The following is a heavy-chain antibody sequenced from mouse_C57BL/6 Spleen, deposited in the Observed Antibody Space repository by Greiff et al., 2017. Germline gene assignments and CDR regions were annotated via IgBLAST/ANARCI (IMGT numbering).Heavy chain of an antibody. CDR1: GFNITDDY. CDR3: TTATVVATDWYFDV. D-gene: IGHD1-1*01. Sequence: VQLQQPGAELVRPGASVKLSCTASGFNITDDYMHWVKQRPEQGLEWIGWIDPENGDTEYASKFQGKATITADTSSNTAYLQLSSLTSEDTAVYYCTTATVVATDWYFDVWGTGTTVTVSS. J-gene: IGHJ1*03. V-gene: IGHV14-4*01. CDR2: IDPENGDT.